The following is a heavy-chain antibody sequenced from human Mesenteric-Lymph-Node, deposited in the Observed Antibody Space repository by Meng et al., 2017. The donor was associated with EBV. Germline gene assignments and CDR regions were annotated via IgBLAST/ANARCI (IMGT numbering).Heavy chain of an antibody. CDR2: IDPTGNT. Sequence: VNLQEGCAGLWKPSETLCPTCAAYGASFSGYYGGWMRQPPGKGLEWIGEIDPTGNTKYIPSLKSRVTISLDTSRNQLSLKLTSVTAADTAVYYCSIWDTGALQNYWGPGTLVTVSS. CDR1: GASFSGYY. J-gene: IGHJ4*02. D-gene: IGHD5-18*01. V-gene: IGHV4-34*01. CDR3: SIWDTGALQNY.